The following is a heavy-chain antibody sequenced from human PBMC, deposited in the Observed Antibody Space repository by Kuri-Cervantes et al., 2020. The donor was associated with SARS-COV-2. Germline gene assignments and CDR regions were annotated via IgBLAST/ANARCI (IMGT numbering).Heavy chain of an antibody. CDR2: ISSSGSTK. J-gene: IGHJ4*02. Sequence: GESLKISCAASGFTFSSYSMSWVRQAPGKGLEWVSYISSSGSTKYYADSVKGRFTISRDNAKNSLYLQMNSLRAEDTAVYYCARERRSLLWFGEFFDYWGQGPLVTVSS. CDR3: ARERRSLLWFGEFFDY. V-gene: IGHV3-48*04. CDR1: GFTFSSYS. D-gene: IGHD3-10*01.